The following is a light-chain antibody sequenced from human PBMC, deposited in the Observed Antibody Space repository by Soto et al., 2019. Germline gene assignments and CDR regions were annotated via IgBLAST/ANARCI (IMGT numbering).Light chain of an antibody. Sequence: EIVMTQSPATLPVSPGDRATLSCRASQSVSSDLAWYQQKPGQAPRLLLSGASTRATGVPVRFSGSGSGTEFTLTISSLQSEDFATYYCQQYNSYPWTFGQGTKVEIK. CDR1: QSVSSD. V-gene: IGKV3-15*01. CDR3: QQYNSYPWT. J-gene: IGKJ1*01. CDR2: GAS.